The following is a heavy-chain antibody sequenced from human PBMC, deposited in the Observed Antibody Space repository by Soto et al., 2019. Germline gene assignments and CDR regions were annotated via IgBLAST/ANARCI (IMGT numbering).Heavy chain of an antibody. D-gene: IGHD6-19*01. J-gene: IGHJ4*02. CDR2: IYYTGTT. Sequence: SETLSLTCTVSGGSMSGNYWSWIRQPPGKGLEWVGYIYYTGTTNYNASPKSRVTLSVDTSKNQFSLKLTSVTAADTAVYFCARGGWYVDYWGQGTLVTVSS. V-gene: IGHV4-59*01. CDR1: GGSMSGNY. CDR3: ARGGWYVDY.